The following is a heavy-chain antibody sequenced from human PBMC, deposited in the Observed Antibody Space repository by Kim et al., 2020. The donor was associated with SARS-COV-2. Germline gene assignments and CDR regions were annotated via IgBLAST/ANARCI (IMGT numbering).Heavy chain of an antibody. J-gene: IGHJ4*02. CDR2: IVPLTDVS. D-gene: IGHD6-19*01. Sequence: SVKVSCKASGGTFNTHVFAWVRQAPGQGLEWMGRIVPLTDVSFYAQGFQGRVTITADRSTATTFLDLASLTSEDTAVYFCARGRRGSSGASDLDVWGQGTLVTVSS. CDR3: ARGRRGSSGASDLDV. V-gene: IGHV1-69*04. CDR1: GGTFNTHV.